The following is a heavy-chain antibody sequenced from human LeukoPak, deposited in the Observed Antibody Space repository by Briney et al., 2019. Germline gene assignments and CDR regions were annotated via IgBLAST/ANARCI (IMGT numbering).Heavy chain of an antibody. CDR1: GDTFSSHA. CDR2: IIPILGIT. D-gene: IGHD6-25*01. CDR3: AAGRYSSGWYSDS. Sequence: ASVKVSCKASGDTFSSHALSWVRQAPGQGLHWMGRIIPILGITNYAQNFQGRVTITADKSTTTVFMELTGLRSEDTAVYYCAAGRYSSGWYSDSWGQGTLVTVSS. V-gene: IGHV1-69*04. J-gene: IGHJ4*02.